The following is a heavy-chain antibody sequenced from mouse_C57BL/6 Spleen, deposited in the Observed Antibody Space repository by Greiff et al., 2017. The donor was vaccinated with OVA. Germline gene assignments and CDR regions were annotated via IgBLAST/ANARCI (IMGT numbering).Heavy chain of an antibody. Sequence: QVQLKESGAELVRPGASVKLSCKASGYTFTDYYINWVKQRPGQGLEWIARIYPGSGNTYYNEKFKGKATLTAEKSSSTAYMQLSSLTSEDSAVYFCARKSKGYFDVWGTGTTVTVSS. J-gene: IGHJ1*03. D-gene: IGHD2-5*01. V-gene: IGHV1-76*01. CDR2: IYPGSGNT. CDR1: GYTFTDYY. CDR3: ARKSKGYFDV.